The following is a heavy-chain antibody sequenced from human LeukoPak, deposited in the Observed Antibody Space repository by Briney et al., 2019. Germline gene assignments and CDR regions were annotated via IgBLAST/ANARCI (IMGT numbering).Heavy chain of an antibody. V-gene: IGHV3-30*04. CDR3: ARILGRQEQWLVEVSVGPRTHLKQTVTDY. CDR2: ISYDGSNK. CDR1: GFTFSSYA. D-gene: IGHD6-19*01. Sequence: PGGSLRLSCAASGFTFSSYAMHWVRQAPGKGLEWVAVISYDGSNKYYADSVKGRFTISRDNSKNTLYLQMNSLRAEDTAVYYCARILGRQEQWLVEVSVGPRTHLKQTVTDYWGQGTLVTVSS. J-gene: IGHJ4*02.